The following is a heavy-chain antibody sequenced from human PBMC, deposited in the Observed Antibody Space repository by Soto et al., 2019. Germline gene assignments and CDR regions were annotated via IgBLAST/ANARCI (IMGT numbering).Heavy chain of an antibody. CDR2: IYYSGST. CDR1: GGSFSSGVYS. CDR3: ARVDTDWYFDL. J-gene: IGHJ2*01. D-gene: IGHD3-9*01. V-gene: IGHV4-30-4*01. Sequence: QVQLQESAPGLVKPSRTLSLTCTVPGGSFSSGVYSWSWFRQPPGKGLEWIGYIYYSGSTYYNPSLKSRVTISVDTSKNQFSLKLSSVTAADTAVYYCARVDTDWYFDLWGRGTLVTVSS.